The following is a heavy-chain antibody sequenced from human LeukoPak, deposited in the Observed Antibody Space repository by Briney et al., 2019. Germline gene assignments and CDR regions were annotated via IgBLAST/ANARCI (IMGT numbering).Heavy chain of an antibody. Sequence: PGGSLRLSCAASGFTFSSYSMNWVRQAPGKGLEWVSSISSSSSYIYYADSVKGRFTISRDNAKNSLYLQMNSLRAEDTAVYYCARDRVGRLWMVAAYVDYWGQGTLVTVSS. CDR1: GFTFSSYS. CDR3: ARDRVGRLWMVAAYVDY. D-gene: IGHD2-15*01. CDR2: ISSSSSYI. J-gene: IGHJ4*02. V-gene: IGHV3-21*01.